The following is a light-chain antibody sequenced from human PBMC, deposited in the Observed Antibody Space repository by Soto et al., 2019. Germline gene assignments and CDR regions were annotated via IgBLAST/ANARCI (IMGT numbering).Light chain of an antibody. CDR3: QQYGSSSWT. CDR2: DAA. J-gene: IGKJ1*01. CDR1: QSVSSSN. V-gene: IGKV3-20*01. Sequence: EIVLTQSPGTLSLSPGERATLSCRASQSVSSSNLAWYQQKPGQAPRLLIYDAAARATGLPARFSGSGSGTDFALTISRLEPEDFAVYYCQQYGSSSWTFGQGTKVEIK.